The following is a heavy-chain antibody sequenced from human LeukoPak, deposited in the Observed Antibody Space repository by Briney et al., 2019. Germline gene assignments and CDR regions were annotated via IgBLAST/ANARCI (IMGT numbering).Heavy chain of an antibody. Sequence: ASVKVSCKASGYTFTGYYMHWVRQAPGQGLEWMGWINPKNGGTTYAQKFQGRVTITRDTSISTVYMELSRLRSGDTTVYYCPRVSTELRFLEWFTDYFNSWGQGTLVTVSS. CDR3: PRVSTELRFLEWFTDYFNS. J-gene: IGHJ4*02. V-gene: IGHV1-2*02. CDR2: INPKNGGT. CDR1: GYTFTGYY. D-gene: IGHD3-3*01.